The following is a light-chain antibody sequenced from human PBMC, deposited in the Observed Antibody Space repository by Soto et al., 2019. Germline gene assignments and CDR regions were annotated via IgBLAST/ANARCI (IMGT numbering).Light chain of an antibody. Sequence: SYELTQPPSVSVAPGQTARITCGGNYIGSRSVHWYRQKPGQAPVLVVYDDSDRPSGIPERFSGSKSENTATLTISRVEDGDEADFYCQVWDSSTDQNVVFGGGTKLTVL. V-gene: IGLV3-21*02. CDR2: DDS. CDR3: QVWDSSTDQNVV. J-gene: IGLJ2*01. CDR1: YIGSRS.